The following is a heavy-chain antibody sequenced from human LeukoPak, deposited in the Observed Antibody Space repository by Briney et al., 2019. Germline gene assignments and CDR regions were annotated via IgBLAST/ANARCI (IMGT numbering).Heavy chain of an antibody. Sequence: PSETLSLTCTVSGDSISNTRYHWGWIRQPPGKGLEWIGSIYYSGATYYNPSLKSRVTISVDTSRNHFSLKLSSVTAADTAVYHCAREIVSSVECWGQGSLVTVSS. D-gene: IGHD6-6*01. CDR3: AREIVSSVEC. CDR2: IYYSGAT. J-gene: IGHJ4*02. CDR1: GDSISNTRYH. V-gene: IGHV4-39*02.